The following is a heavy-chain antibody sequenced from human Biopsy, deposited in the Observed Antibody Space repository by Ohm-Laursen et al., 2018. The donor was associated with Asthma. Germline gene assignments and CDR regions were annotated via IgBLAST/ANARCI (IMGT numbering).Heavy chain of an antibody. CDR2: VNTCNGDT. CDR3: ARTFYDFLTGQVKDVFGV. D-gene: IGHD3-9*01. V-gene: IGHV1-3*04. Sequence: SVKVSCKASGYNFISFAIHWVRQAPGQRLEWMGWVNTCNGDTKYSQKFQGGVTITRDTSASTAYMELRSLRSEDTATYYCARTFYDFLTGQVKDVFGVWGQGTMVTVSS. CDR1: GYNFISFA. J-gene: IGHJ3*01.